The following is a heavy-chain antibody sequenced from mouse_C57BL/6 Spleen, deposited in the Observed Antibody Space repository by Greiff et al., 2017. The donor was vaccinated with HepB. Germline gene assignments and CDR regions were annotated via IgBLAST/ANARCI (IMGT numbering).Heavy chain of an antibody. CDR3: ARGGYDGYYGMDY. D-gene: IGHD2-3*01. V-gene: IGHV1-81*01. Sequence: QVQLKESGAELARPGASVKLSCKASGYTFTSYGISWVKQRTGQGLEWIGEIYPRSGNTYYNEKFKGKATLTADKSSSTAYMELRSLTSEDSAVYFCARGGYDGYYGMDYWGQGTSVTVSS. J-gene: IGHJ4*01. CDR1: GYTFTSYG. CDR2: IYPRSGNT.